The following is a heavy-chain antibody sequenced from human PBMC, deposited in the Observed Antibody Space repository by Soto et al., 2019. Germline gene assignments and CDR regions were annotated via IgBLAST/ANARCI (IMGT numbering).Heavy chain of an antibody. J-gene: IGHJ4*02. CDR2: IDPSDSQT. D-gene: IGHD3-22*01. CDR1: GYSFAGYW. Sequence: GESVKISFKGSGYSFAGYWITWVRQKPGKGLAWMGRIDPSDSQTYYSPSFRGHVTISVTKSITTVFLQWSSLRASDTAMYYCARQIYDSDTGPNFQYYFDSWGQGTPVTVSS. V-gene: IGHV5-10-1*01. CDR3: ARQIYDSDTGPNFQYYFDS.